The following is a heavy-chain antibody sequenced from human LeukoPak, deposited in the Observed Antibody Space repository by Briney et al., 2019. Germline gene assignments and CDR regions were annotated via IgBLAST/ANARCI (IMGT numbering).Heavy chain of an antibody. D-gene: IGHD2-21*02. CDR2: IWYDGSNK. CDR3: ARDRLLGLLDFYYYYGMDV. Sequence: PGGSLRLSCAASGFTFSSYGMHWVRQAPGKGLEWVAVIWYDGSNKYYADSVKGRFTISRDNSKNTLYLQMNSLRAEDTAVYYCARDRLLGLLDFYYYYGMDVWGQGTTVTVSS. J-gene: IGHJ6*02. V-gene: IGHV3-33*01. CDR1: GFTFSSYG.